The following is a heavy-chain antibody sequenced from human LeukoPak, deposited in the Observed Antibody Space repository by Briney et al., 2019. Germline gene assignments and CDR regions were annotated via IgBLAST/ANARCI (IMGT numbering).Heavy chain of an antibody. CDR2: ISYDGSNK. CDR3: ARELAALDY. CDR1: GFTFSSYA. D-gene: IGHD6-13*01. J-gene: IGHJ4*02. V-gene: IGHV3-30*01. Sequence: PGGSLRLFCAASGFTFSSYAMHWVRQAPGKGLEWVAVISYDGSNKYYADSVKGRFTISRDNSKNTLYLQMNSLRAEDTAVYYCARELAALDYWGQGTLVTVSS.